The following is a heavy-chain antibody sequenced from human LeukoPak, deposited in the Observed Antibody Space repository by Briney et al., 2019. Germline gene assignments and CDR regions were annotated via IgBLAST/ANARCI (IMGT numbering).Heavy chain of an antibody. Sequence: SETLSLTCAVYGGSFSGYYWSWIRQPPGKGLEWIGEINHSGSTNYNPSLKSRVTISVDTSKNQFSLKLSSVTAADTAVYYCASRYCSSTSCSTENWFDPWGQGTLVTVSS. CDR3: ASRYCSSTSCSTENWFDP. V-gene: IGHV4-34*01. D-gene: IGHD2-2*02. CDR2: INHSGST. J-gene: IGHJ5*02. CDR1: GGSFSGYY.